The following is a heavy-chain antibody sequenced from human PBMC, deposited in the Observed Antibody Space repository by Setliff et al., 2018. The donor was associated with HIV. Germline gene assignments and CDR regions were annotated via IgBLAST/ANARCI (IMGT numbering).Heavy chain of an antibody. CDR3: ARGGAYYDFWSGWRNWFDP. Sequence: SETLSLTCAVYGGSFSGYYWSWIRQHPGKGLEWIGEINHNGSTNYNPSLKSRVIISVDTSKNQFSLKLTSVTAADTAVYFCARGGAYYDFWSGWRNWFDPWGQGTLVTVSS. CDR1: GGSFSGYY. V-gene: IGHV4-34*01. D-gene: IGHD3-3*01. CDR2: INHNGST. J-gene: IGHJ5*02.